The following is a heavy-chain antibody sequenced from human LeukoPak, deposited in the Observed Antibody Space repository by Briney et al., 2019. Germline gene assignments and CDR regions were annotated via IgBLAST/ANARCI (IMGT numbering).Heavy chain of an antibody. J-gene: IGHJ4*02. Sequence: PGGSLRLSCAASGLSFSDHFMDWVRQAPGKGLVWVARISSDGNSTTYADSVKGRFTISRDNAKNTLYLQMNSLRAEDTSVYYGTGRGVTSGSGSCLFDSWGQGTLVTVSS. D-gene: IGHD3-10*01. CDR1: GLSFSDHF. CDR2: ISSDGNST. CDR3: TGRGVTSGSGSCLFDS. V-gene: IGHV3-74*03.